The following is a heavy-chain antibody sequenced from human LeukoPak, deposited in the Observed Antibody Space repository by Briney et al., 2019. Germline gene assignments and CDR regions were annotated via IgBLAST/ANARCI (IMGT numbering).Heavy chain of an antibody. CDR1: GASIRNYY. CDR2: LYDSGST. D-gene: IGHD3-22*01. V-gene: IGHV4-59*01. Sequence: SETLSLTCTVSGASIRNYYWSWIRQPPGKGLEWIGYLYDSGSTNYNPSLKSRVAISVDTSKNQFSLKLNSVTAADTAVYYYASGRNFYDSSGYYYYYYGMDVWGQGTTVTVSS. CDR3: ASGRNFYDSSGYYYYYYGMDV. J-gene: IGHJ6*02.